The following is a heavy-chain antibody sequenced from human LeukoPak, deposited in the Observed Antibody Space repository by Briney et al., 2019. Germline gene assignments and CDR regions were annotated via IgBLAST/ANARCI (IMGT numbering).Heavy chain of an antibody. Sequence: ASVKVSCEVSGYTLTELSMHWVRQAPGKGLEWMGGFDHEDGEKNYAQKFQGRVTMTEDTSKDTAYMELSSLRAEDTAVYYCGTERLDYGDYVLYYGMDVWGQGTTVTVSS. V-gene: IGHV1-24*01. J-gene: IGHJ6*02. CDR3: GTERLDYGDYVLYYGMDV. CDR1: GYTLTELS. CDR2: FDHEDGEK. D-gene: IGHD4-17*01.